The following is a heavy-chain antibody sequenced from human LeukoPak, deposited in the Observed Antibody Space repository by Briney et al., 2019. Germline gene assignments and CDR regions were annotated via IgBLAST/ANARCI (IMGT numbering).Heavy chain of an antibody. Sequence: TGGSLRLSCAASGFTFSSYGMHWVRQAPGKGLEWVAVISYDGSNKYYADSVKGRFTISRDNSKNTLYLQMNSLRAEDTAVYYCASQIGRTYCSGGSCYHDYWGQGTLVTVSS. J-gene: IGHJ4*02. CDR2: ISYDGSNK. D-gene: IGHD2-15*01. CDR1: GFTFSSYG. V-gene: IGHV3-30*03. CDR3: ASQIGRTYCSGGSCYHDY.